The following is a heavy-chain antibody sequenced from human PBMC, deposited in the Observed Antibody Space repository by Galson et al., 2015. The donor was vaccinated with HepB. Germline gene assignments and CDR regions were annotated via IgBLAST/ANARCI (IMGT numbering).Heavy chain of an antibody. Sequence: ETLSLTCTVSGGSISSYYWSWIRQPPGKGLEWIGYIYYSGSTNYNPSLRSRVTISVDTSKNQFSLKLSSVTAADTAMYYCARQGCSGGSCYRDPFDPWGQGTLVTVSS. CDR3: ARQGCSGGSCYRDPFDP. D-gene: IGHD2-15*01. CDR1: GGSISSYY. V-gene: IGHV4-59*08. CDR2: IYYSGST. J-gene: IGHJ5*02.